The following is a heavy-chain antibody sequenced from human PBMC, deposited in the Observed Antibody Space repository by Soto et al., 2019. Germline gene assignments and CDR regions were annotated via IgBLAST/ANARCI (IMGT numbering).Heavy chain of an antibody. CDR1: GYSISSGYY. CDR2: IYHSGST. CDR3: ARDGYYDSSGNTFDY. Sequence: PSETLSLTCAVSGYSISSGYYWGWIRQPPGKGLEWIGSIYHSGSTYYNPSLKSRVTISVDTSKNQFSLKLSSVTAADTAVYYCARDGYYDSSGNTFDYWGQGTLVTVSS. J-gene: IGHJ4*02. D-gene: IGHD3-22*01. V-gene: IGHV4-38-2*02.